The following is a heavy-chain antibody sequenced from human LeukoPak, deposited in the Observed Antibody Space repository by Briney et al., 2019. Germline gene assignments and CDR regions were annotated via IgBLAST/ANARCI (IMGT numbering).Heavy chain of an antibody. V-gene: IGHV3-21*01. CDR3: ARRKTSQNIVTRKTYNWFDP. D-gene: IGHD2/OR15-2a*01. J-gene: IGHJ5*02. Sequence: PGGSLRLSCAASGFTFSSYNMNWVRQAPGKGLEWVSSISSSSDYIYYADSVKGRFTISRDNAKNSLYLQMKSLRAEDTAVYYCARRKTSQNIVTRKTYNWFDPGGQGTLVTVSS. CDR2: ISSSSDYI. CDR1: GFTFSSYN.